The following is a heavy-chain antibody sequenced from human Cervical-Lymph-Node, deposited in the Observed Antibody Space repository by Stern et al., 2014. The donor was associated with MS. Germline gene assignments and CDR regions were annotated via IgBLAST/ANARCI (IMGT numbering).Heavy chain of an antibody. Sequence: VQLEESGGGVVQPGASLRLSCVASGLNFSSSGMHWVRQAPGKGLEWVAVISSGGNNKHYADSVKGRFTISRDNSKSTLYLQMNSLRPEDTAVYYCSRHSRTGWFDPWGRGTLVTVSS. J-gene: IGHJ5*02. V-gene: IGHV3-30*03. CDR2: ISSGGNNK. D-gene: IGHD7-27*01. CDR1: GLNFSSSG. CDR3: SRHSRTGWFDP.